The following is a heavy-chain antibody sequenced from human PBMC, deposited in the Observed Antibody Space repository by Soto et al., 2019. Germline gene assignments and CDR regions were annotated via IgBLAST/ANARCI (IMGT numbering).Heavy chain of an antibody. CDR2: IIPILGRA. CDR1: GGSVSSYT. D-gene: IGHD4-4*01. V-gene: IGHV1-69*08. J-gene: IGHJ4*02. Sequence: QVQLVQSGGEVKKPGSSVKVSCKASGGSVSSYTLSWVRQAPGQGLEWMGRIIPILGRANYAQKFLGRVTITADKSTSTAYMELISLRSEDTAVYFCAGDSGYSNYAFDFWGQGTLVTVSS. CDR3: AGDSGYSNYAFDF.